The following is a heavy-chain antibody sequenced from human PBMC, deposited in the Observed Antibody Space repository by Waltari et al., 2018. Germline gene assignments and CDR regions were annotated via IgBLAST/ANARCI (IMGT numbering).Heavy chain of an antibody. Sequence: QVQLQESGPGLVKPSQTLSLTCTVSGGSISSGGPFWSWIRQHPGKGLEWIGYIYWSGSTYYNPSLKSRHTISIDTSKNQFSLNVSSVTAADTAVYYCARVSAYSSPKYSMDVWGQGTTVTVSS. CDR1: GGSISSGGPF. V-gene: IGHV4-31*02. J-gene: IGHJ6*02. CDR3: ARVSAYSSPKYSMDV. D-gene: IGHD4-4*01. CDR2: IYWSGST.